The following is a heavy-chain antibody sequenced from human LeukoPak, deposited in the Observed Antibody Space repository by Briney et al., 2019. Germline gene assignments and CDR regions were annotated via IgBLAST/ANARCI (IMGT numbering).Heavy chain of an antibody. D-gene: IGHD3-22*01. J-gene: IGHJ6*02. CDR1: GFTFDDYA. Sequence: GRSLRLSCAASGFTFDDYAMHWVRQAPGKGLEWVSGISWNSGSIGYADSVKGRFTISRDNAKNSLYLQMNSLRAEDTALYYCAKAMRKDYYDSSGYYYYGMDVWGQGTTVTVSS. CDR2: ISWNSGSI. CDR3: AKAMRKDYYDSSGYYYYGMDV. V-gene: IGHV3-9*01.